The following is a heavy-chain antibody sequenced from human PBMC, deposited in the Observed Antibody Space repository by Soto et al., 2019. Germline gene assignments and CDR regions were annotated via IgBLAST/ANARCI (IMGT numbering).Heavy chain of an antibody. CDR3: AINGTSSTSLGHYTGMHV. CDR1: GGTFSNFI. CDR2: IVPMLGTP. V-gene: IGHV1-69*01. Sequence: QVQLVQSGAEVKEPGSSVRVSCKASGGTFSNFIMNWVRQTPGQGLEWMGGIVPMLGTPTYAEKFKGRVTISATGSTSTAYMEVTSLRSEDTANYYCAINGTSSTSLGHYTGMHVWGQWTTVTVS. D-gene: IGHD1-20*01. J-gene: IGHJ6*02.